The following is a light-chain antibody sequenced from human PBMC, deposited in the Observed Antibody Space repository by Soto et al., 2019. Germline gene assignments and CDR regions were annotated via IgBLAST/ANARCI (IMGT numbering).Light chain of an antibody. CDR3: CSYAGSYSYA. CDR2: DVN. Sequence: QSVLTHPRSVSRSPGHSFTISFTGTISYVGVFNSVSCYQQHPGKAPKLLIYDVNKRPSGVPDRFSGSKSGSTASLTISGLQAEDEADYYCCSYAGSYSYAFATGTKVTVL. CDR1: ISYVGVFNS. V-gene: IGLV2-11*01. J-gene: IGLJ1*01.